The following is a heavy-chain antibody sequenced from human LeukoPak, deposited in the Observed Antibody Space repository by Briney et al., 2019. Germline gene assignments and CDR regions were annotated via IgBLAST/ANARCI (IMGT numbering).Heavy chain of an antibody. J-gene: IGHJ4*02. CDR2: ITSGSSHI. D-gene: IGHD4-17*01. Sequence: GGSLRLSCAASGFTFSSYNMNWVRQTPGQGLEWVSSITSGSSHIYYADSVKGRFTISRDNSQNTLYLQMNSLRPEDTAVYYCAKGGASVTRYVDYWGQGTLVTVSS. CDR1: GFTFSSYN. CDR3: AKGGASVTRYVDY. V-gene: IGHV3-21*01.